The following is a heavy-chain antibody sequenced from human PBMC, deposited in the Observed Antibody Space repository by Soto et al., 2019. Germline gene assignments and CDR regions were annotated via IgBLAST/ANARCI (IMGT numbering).Heavy chain of an antibody. Sequence: QVQVVQSGAEVKKPGSSVKVSCKVSGGIFTNNAISWVRQAPGQGLEWLGGVIPLFDTAYYAQIFRGRLRISADGATTPAYMQLSGLTSADTAVYFCATGGHNDGYNFYHCMDVWGQGTTVTVS. CDR3: ATGGHNDGYNFYHCMDV. V-gene: IGHV1-69*01. D-gene: IGHD3-16*01. CDR1: GGIFTNNA. J-gene: IGHJ6*02. CDR2: VIPLFDTA.